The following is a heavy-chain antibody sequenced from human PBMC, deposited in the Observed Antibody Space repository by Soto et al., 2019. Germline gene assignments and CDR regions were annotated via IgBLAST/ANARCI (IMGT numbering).Heavy chain of an antibody. Sequence: GGSLRLSCAASGFTFSSYAMSWVRQAPGKGLEWVSAISGSGGSKYYADSVKGRFTISRDNSKNTLYLQMNSLRAEETAVYYCAKDTARVGNYYGSGSYLFNQFDPWGQGTLVTVSS. CDR2: ISGSGGSK. D-gene: IGHD3-10*01. CDR1: GFTFSSYA. V-gene: IGHV3-23*01. CDR3: AKDTARVGNYYGSGSYLFNQFDP. J-gene: IGHJ5*02.